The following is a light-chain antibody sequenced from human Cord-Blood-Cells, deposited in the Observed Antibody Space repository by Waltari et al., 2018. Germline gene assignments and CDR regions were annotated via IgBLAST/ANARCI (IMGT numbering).Light chain of an antibody. CDR1: SSNIGAGYD. V-gene: IGLV1-40*01. J-gene: IGLJ3*02. Sequence: QSVLTQPPSVSGAPGQRVTISCTGSSSNIGAGYDVHWYQQLPGTAPKPPLYGNSNRPSGVPDRFSGSKSGTSASLAITGLQAEDEADYYCQSYDSSLSGWVFGGGTKLTVL. CDR2: GNS. CDR3: QSYDSSLSGWV.